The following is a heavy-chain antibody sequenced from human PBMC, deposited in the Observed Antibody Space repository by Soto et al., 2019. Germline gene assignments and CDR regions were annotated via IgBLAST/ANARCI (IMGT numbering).Heavy chain of an antibody. D-gene: IGHD3-9*01. Sequence: PGGSPRLSCAASGFTFSSYAMSWVRQAPGKGLEWVSAISGSGGSTYYADSVKGRFTISRDNSKNTLYLQMNSLRAEDTAVYYCAKDLELNNPYFDWLTDYYYGMDVWGQGTTVTVSS. J-gene: IGHJ6*02. V-gene: IGHV3-23*01. CDR1: GFTFSSYA. CDR3: AKDLELNNPYFDWLTDYYYGMDV. CDR2: ISGSGGST.